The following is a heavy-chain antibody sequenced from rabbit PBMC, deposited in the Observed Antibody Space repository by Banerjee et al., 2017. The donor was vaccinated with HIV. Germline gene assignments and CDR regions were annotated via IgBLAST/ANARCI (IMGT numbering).Heavy chain of an antibody. J-gene: IGHJ4*01. CDR1: VFSFSNSYW. CDR2: IYAGSSGST. Sequence: QEHLEESGGGLVQPEGSLTLTCTTSVFSFSNSYWICWVRQAPGKGLEWIACIYAGSSGSTYYASWAKGRFTISKTSSTTVTLQMTSLTAADTATYFCARGTSSSGDYSGSLNLWGPGTLVTVS. V-gene: IGHV1S45*01. D-gene: IGHD1-1*01. CDR3: ARGTSSSGDYSGSLNL.